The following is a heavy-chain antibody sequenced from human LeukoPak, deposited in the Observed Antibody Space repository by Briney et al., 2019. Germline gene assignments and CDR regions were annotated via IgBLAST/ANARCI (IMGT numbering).Heavy chain of an antibody. J-gene: IGHJ4*02. V-gene: IGHV1-8*01. CDR2: VNPNSGNT. CDR1: GYTFTNYD. CDR3: ARRSDHYDSSAYHH. Sequence: ASVRVSCKPSGYTFTNYDINWVRQAPGPGLEWLGWVNPNSGNTGCAQQFQGRLTMTTDSSTSTAYMELSSLTSNDSAVYFCARRSDHYDSSAYHHWGQGTLVTVSS. D-gene: IGHD3-22*01.